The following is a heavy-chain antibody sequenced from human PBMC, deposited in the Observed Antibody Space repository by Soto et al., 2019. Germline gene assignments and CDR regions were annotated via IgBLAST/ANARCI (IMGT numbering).Heavy chain of an antibody. V-gene: IGHV3-21*01. CDR3: ASLKRLLWFGETKDAFDI. CDR2: ISSSSSYI. D-gene: IGHD3-10*01. J-gene: IGHJ3*02. CDR1: GFTFSSYS. Sequence: EVQLVESGGGLVKPGGSLRLSCAASGFTFSSYSMNWVRQAPGKGLEWVSSISSSSSYIYYADSVKGRFTISRDNAKNSLYQQMNSLRAEDTAVHYCASLKRLLWFGETKDAFDIWGQGTMVTVSS.